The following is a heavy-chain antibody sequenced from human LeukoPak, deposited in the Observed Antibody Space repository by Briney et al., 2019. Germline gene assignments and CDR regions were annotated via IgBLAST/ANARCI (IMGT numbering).Heavy chain of an antibody. V-gene: IGHV3-23*01. D-gene: IGHD2-15*01. Sequence: GGSLRLSCAASGFTFTTYWMSWVRQAPGKGLEWVSAISGSGGSTYYADSVKGRFTISRDNSKNTLYLQMNSLRAEDTAVYYCAKDIGDIVVVVAAPWGQGTLVTVSS. J-gene: IGHJ5*02. CDR3: AKDIGDIVVVVAAP. CDR2: ISGSGGST. CDR1: GFTFTTYW.